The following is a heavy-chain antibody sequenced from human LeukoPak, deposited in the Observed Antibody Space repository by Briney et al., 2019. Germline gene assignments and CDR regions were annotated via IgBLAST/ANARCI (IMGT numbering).Heavy chain of an antibody. CDR3: ARRSGIAVAGAFDY. CDR1: GFPFSDYY. Sequence: GGSLRLSCAASGFPFSDYYMSWICQAPGKGLEWVSYISSSGSTIYYADSVKGRFTISRDNAKNSLYLQMNSLRAEDTAVYYCARRSGIAVAGAFDYWGQGTLVTVSS. CDR2: ISSSGSTI. D-gene: IGHD6-19*01. J-gene: IGHJ4*02. V-gene: IGHV3-11*04.